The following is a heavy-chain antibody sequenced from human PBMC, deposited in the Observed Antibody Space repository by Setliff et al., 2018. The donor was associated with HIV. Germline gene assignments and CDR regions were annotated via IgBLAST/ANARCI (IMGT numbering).Heavy chain of an antibody. CDR2: VGAVGAPT. J-gene: IGHJ3*02. CDR1: GFNFNSYA. CDR3: AKVFDYGIDGFDI. D-gene: IGHD4-17*01. Sequence: LRLSCAASGFNFNSYAMGWVRQAPGKGLEWVSTVGAVGAPTHYAESVKGRFTISKDNSKDTLYLQMSGLRDEDTALYYCAKVFDYGIDGFDIWGQGTLVTGS. V-gene: IGHV3-23*01.